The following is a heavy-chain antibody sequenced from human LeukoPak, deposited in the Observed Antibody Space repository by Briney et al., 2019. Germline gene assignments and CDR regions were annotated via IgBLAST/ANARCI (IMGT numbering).Heavy chain of an antibody. Sequence: GGSLRLSCAASGFTFSSYSMNWVRQAPGKGLEWVSAISGSGGSTYYADSVKGRFTISRDNSKNTLYLQMNSLRAEDTAVYYCAKDSYGREFDYWGQGTLVTVSS. CDR1: GFTFSSYS. CDR2: ISGSGGST. V-gene: IGHV3-23*01. D-gene: IGHD4-17*01. J-gene: IGHJ4*02. CDR3: AKDSYGREFDY.